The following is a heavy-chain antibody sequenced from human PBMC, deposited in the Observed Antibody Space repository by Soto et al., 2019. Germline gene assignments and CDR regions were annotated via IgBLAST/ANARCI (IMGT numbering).Heavy chain of an antibody. J-gene: IGHJ3*02. Sequence: GASVKVSCKASGYTFTGYYRHWGRQAPGQGLEWMGWINPNSGGTNYAQKFQGWVTMTRDTSISTAYMELSRLRSDDTAVYYCARGTPIAAAGTDAFDIWGQGTTVTVSS. CDR2: INPNSGGT. CDR3: ARGTPIAAAGTDAFDI. D-gene: IGHD6-13*01. CDR1: GYTFTGYY. V-gene: IGHV1-2*04.